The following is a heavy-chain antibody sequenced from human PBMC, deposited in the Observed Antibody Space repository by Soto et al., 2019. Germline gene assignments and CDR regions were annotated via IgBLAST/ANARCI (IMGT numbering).Heavy chain of an antibody. D-gene: IGHD4-17*01. V-gene: IGHV3-33*01. Sequence: GGSLRLSCAASGFTFSSYGMHWVRQAPGKGLEWVAVIWYDGSNKYYADSVKGRFTISRDNSKNTLYLQMNSLRAEDTAVYYCARGSRETVTTRKLYYYYMDVWGKGTTVTVSS. CDR1: GFTFSSYG. CDR3: ARGSRETVTTRKLYYYYMDV. J-gene: IGHJ6*03. CDR2: IWYDGSNK.